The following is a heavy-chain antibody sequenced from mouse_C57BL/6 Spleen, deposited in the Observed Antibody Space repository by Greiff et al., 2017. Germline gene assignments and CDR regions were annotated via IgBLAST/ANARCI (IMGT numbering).Heavy chain of an antibody. CDR2: IYPSDSET. J-gene: IGHJ4*01. Sequence: QVQLQQPGAELVRPGSSVKLSCKASGYTFTSYWMDWVKQRPGQGLEWIGNIYPSDSETHYNQKFKDKATLTVDKSSSTAYMQLSSLTSEDYAVYYCARVRGALGVMDYWGQGTSVTVSS. V-gene: IGHV1-61*01. CDR3: ARVRGALGVMDY. D-gene: IGHD4-1*01. CDR1: GYTFTSYW.